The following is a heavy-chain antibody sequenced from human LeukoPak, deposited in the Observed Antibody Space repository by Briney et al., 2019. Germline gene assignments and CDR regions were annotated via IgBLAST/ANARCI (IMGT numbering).Heavy chain of an antibody. V-gene: IGHV3-21*01. J-gene: IGHJ2*01. CDR1: GFAVKSSY. D-gene: IGHD6-19*01. CDR2: ISSSSSYI. CDR3: ARVGSDWPYWYFDL. Sequence: GGSLRLSCAASGFAVKSSYMNWVRQAPGKGLEWVSSISSSSSYIYYADSVKGRFTISRDNAKNSLYLQMKSLRADDTAVYYCARVGSDWPYWYFDLWGRGTLVTVSS.